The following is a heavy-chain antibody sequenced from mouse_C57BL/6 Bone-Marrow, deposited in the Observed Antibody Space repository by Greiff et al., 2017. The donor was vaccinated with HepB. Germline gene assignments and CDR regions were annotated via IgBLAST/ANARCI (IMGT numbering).Heavy chain of an antibody. J-gene: IGHJ4*01. D-gene: IGHD3-3*01. CDR2: ILPSIGRT. V-gene: IGHV15-2*01. Sequence: QVQLQQSGSELRSPGSSVKLSCKDFDSEVFPIAYMSWVRQKPGHGFEWIGGILPSIGRTIYGEKFEDKATLDADTLSNTAYLELNSLTSEDSAIYYCARPRGGTKGYYAMDYWGQGTSVTVSS. CDR1: DSEVFPIAY. CDR3: ARPRGGTKGYYAMDY.